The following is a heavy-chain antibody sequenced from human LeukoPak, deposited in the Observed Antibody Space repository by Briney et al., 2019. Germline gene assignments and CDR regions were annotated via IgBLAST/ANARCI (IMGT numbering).Heavy chain of an antibody. CDR3: ARDNRYCSSTSCPNWFDP. CDR1: GFTFSSYA. D-gene: IGHD2-2*01. CDR2: ISGSGGST. Sequence: GGSLRLSCAASGFTFSSYAMSWVRQAPGKGLEWVSAISGSGGSTYYADSVKGRFTISRDNSKNTLYLQMNSLRAEDTAVYYCARDNRYCSSTSCPNWFDPWGQGTLVTVSS. J-gene: IGHJ5*02. V-gene: IGHV3-23*01.